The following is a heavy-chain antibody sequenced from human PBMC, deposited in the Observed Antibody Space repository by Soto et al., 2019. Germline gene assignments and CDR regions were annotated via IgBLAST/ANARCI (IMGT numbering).Heavy chain of an antibody. CDR2: INAGNGNT. J-gene: IGHJ5*02. CDR3: ARDPDYYDSSGYYGWFDP. D-gene: IGHD3-22*01. V-gene: IGHV1-3*01. Sequence: ASVKVSCKASGYTFTSYAMHWVRQAPGQRLEWMGWINAGNGNTKYSQKFQGRVTITRDTSASTAYMELSSLRSEDTAVYYCARDPDYYDSSGYYGWFDPWGQGTLVTVSS. CDR1: GYTFTSYA.